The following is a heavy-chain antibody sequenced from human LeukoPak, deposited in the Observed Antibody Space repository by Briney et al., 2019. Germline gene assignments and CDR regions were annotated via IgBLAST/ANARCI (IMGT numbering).Heavy chain of an antibody. CDR3: ALAGGTTIDAFDI. CDR1: GGSFSGYY. CDR2: INHSGST. Sequence: SETLSLTCAVYGGSFSGYYWSWIRQPPGKGLEWIGEINHSGSTNYNPSLKSRVTISVDTSKNQFSLKLSSVTAADTAVYYCALAGGTTIDAFDIWSQGTMVTASS. D-gene: IGHD1-14*01. J-gene: IGHJ3*02. V-gene: IGHV4-34*01.